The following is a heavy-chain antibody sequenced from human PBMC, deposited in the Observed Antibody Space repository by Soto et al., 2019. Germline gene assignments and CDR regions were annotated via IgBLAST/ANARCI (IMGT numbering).Heavy chain of an antibody. V-gene: IGHV3-74*01. CDR3: ARDRGSRYFDWLSHDAFDI. CDR2: INSDGSST. J-gene: IGHJ3*02. D-gene: IGHD3-9*01. CDR1: GFTFSSYW. Sequence: RLSCAASGFTFSSYWMHWVRQAPGKGLVWVSRINSDGSSTSYADSVKGRFTISRDNAKNTLYLQMNSLRAEDTAVYYCARDRGSRYFDWLSHDAFDIWGQGTMVTVSS.